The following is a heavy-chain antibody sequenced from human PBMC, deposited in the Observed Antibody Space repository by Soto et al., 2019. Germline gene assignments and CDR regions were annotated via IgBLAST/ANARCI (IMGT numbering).Heavy chain of an antibody. J-gene: IGHJ1*01. CDR3: ARHSGTYYYDSSGYSEYFQH. CDR2: IYYSGRT. V-gene: IGHV4-59*01. CDR1: GGSISSYY. D-gene: IGHD3-22*01. Sequence: SETLSLTCTVSGGSISSYYWSWIRQPPGKGLEWIGYIYYSGRTNYNPSLKSRVTISVDTSKNQFSLKLSSVTAADTAVYYCARHSGTYYYDSSGYSEYFQHWGQGTLVTVS.